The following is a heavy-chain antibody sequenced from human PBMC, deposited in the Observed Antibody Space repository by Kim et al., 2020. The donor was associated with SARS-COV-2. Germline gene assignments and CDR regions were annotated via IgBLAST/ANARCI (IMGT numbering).Heavy chain of an antibody. D-gene: IGHD1-1*01. CDR1: GFIFSGHW. CDR2: IDSDGSST. CDR3: ARMVPTANGAYYYYGMDV. Sequence: GGSLRLSCAASGFIFSGHWMHWVRQAPGKGLVWVSRIDSDGSSTTYADSVKGRFTISRDNGKNTLYLQMTTLRAEDTAVYYCARMVPTANGAYYYYGMDVWGQGTTVTVSS. J-gene: IGHJ6*02. V-gene: IGHV3-74*01.